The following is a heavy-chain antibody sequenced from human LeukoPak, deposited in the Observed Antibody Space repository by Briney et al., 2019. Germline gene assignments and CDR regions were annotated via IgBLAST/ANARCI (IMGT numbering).Heavy chain of an antibody. V-gene: IGHV4-39*01. J-gene: IGHJ4*02. CDR1: GGSISSSSYY. D-gene: IGHD6-19*01. CDR2: IYYSGST. CDR3: VRHKISVAGTRDFDY. Sequence: SETLSLTCTVSGGSISSSSYYWGWIRQPPGKGLEWIGSIYYSGSTYYNPSLKSRVTISVDTSKNQFSLKLSSVTAADTAVYYCVRHKISVAGTRDFDYWGQGTLVTVSS.